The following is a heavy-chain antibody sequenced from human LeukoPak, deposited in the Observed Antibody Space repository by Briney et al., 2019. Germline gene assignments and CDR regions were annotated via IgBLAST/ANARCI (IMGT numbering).Heavy chain of an antibody. V-gene: IGHV3-33*01. J-gene: IGHJ4*02. D-gene: IGHD6-13*01. CDR2: IWYDGSNK. CDR1: GFTFSSYG. CDR3: ARDNSSWTDSGIFGY. Sequence: GRSLRLSCAASGFTFSSYGMHWVRQAPGKGLEWVAVIWYDGSNKYYADSVKGRFTISRDNSKNTLYLQMNSLRAEDTAVYYCARDNSSWTDSGIFGYWGQGTLVTVSS.